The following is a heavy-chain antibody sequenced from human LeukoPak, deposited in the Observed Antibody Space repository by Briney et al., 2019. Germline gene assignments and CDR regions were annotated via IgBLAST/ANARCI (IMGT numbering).Heavy chain of an antibody. CDR1: GFTFSSYT. J-gene: IGHJ3*01. CDR3: AREKYDILTGYSADAFDF. CDR2: ITSTSSYI. V-gene: IGHV3-21*01. D-gene: IGHD3-9*01. Sequence: GGSLRLSCAASGFTFSSYTMNWVRQAPGKGLEWASSITSTSSYIYYADSVKGRFTISRDNAKNSLYLQMNSLRAEDTAVYYCAREKYDILTGYSADAFDFWGQGTMVTASS.